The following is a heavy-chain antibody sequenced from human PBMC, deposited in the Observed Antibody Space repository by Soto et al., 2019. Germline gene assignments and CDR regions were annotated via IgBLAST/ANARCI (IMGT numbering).Heavy chain of an antibody. Sequence: GASVKVTCQASGYTFTGYYMHWVRQAPGQGLEWMGWINPNSGGTQSAQKFQGRVTMTMNTSISTAYMALSSLRSEDTAVYYGARDKDYWGQGTLVTVSS. V-gene: IGHV1-2*02. CDR1: GYTFTGYY. J-gene: IGHJ4*02. CDR3: ARDKDY. CDR2: INPNSGGT.